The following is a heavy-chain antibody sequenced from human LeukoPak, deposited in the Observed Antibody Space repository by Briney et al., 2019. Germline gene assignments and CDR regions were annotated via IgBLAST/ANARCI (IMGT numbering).Heavy chain of an antibody. CDR3: ARDYGYAFDY. V-gene: IGHV3-48*01. J-gene: IGHJ4*02. D-gene: IGHD2-2*01. Sequence: GGSLRLSCAASGFTFSSYAMNWVRQAPGKGLEWVSNIRYTSDTRYYADSVKGRFTISRDSAKNSLYLQMNSLRAEDTAVYYCARDYGYAFDYWGQGALVTVSS. CDR2: IRYTSDTR. CDR1: GFTFSSYA.